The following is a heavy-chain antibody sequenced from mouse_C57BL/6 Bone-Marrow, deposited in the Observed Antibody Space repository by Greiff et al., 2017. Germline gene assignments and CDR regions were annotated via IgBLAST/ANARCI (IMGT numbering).Heavy chain of an antibody. Sequence: VQLQQSGAELVKPGASVKISCKASGYAFSSYWMTWVKQRPEQGLEWIGWIDPANGYTKYASKFQGKATITADTSSNTAYLQLSSLTSEDSAVYYCTTMRVTTVVVDYWGQGTTLTVSS. CDR2: IDPANGYT. CDR1: GYAFSSYW. V-gene: IGHV14-4*01. D-gene: IGHD1-1*01. J-gene: IGHJ2*01. CDR3: TTMRVTTVVVDY.